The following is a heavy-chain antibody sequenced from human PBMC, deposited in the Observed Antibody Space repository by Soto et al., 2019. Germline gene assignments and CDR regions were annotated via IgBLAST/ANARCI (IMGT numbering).Heavy chain of an antibody. J-gene: IGHJ4*02. CDR1: GYTFTSYG. D-gene: IGHD3-16*02. CDR2: ISAYNGNT. CDR3: ARDWMITFGGVIVNMYYFDY. V-gene: IGHV1-18*01. Sequence: ASVKVSCKASGYTFTSYGISWVRQAPGQGLEWMGWISAYNGNTNYAQKLQGRVTMTTDTSTSTAYMELRRLRSDDTAVYYCARDWMITFGGVIVNMYYFDYWGQGTLVTVSS.